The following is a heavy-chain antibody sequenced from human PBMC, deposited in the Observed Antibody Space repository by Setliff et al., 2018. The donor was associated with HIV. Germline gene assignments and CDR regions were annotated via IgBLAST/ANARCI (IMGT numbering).Heavy chain of an antibody. V-gene: IGHV4-59*12. D-gene: IGHD3-3*01. J-gene: IGHJ6*03. CDR1: GGSISSYY. CDR3: ARGSRQLTIFGVVFKTNYYFMDV. Sequence: SETLSLTCTVSGGSISSYYWSWIRQPPGKGLEWIGYIYYSGSTNYNPSLKSRVTISVDTSKNQFSLHLSSVTAADTAVYYCARGSRQLTIFGVVFKTNYYFMDVWGKGTAVTVSS. CDR2: IYYSGST.